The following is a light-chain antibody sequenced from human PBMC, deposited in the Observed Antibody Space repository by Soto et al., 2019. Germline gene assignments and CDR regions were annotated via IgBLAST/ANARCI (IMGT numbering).Light chain of an antibody. J-gene: IGKJ2*01. CDR1: QSASTW. CDR2: DAS. Sequence: DIQMTQSPSTLYASVGDRVSITCRASQSASTWLAWYQQKAGKAPKLLIYDASILQSGVPSRFSGSGSGTECTLTITNLQSEDFATYYCQQYKRYSYTFGQGTKLEL. CDR3: QQYKRYSYT. V-gene: IGKV1-5*01.